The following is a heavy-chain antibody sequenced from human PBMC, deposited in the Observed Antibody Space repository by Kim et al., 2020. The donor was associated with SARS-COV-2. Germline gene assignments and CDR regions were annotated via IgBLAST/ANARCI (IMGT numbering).Heavy chain of an antibody. V-gene: IGHV4-31*01. CDR2: ISYSGNS. Sequence: SETLSLTCSVSGGSIRSGGKFWTWIRQHPAKGREWIGYISYSGNSHYSPSLRSLVSIALQTSENQFSLELTSVTAADTAVYYCARGQPLDYWGQGILVT. D-gene: IGHD2-2*01. CDR3: ARGQPLDY. J-gene: IGHJ4*02. CDR1: GGSIRSGGKF.